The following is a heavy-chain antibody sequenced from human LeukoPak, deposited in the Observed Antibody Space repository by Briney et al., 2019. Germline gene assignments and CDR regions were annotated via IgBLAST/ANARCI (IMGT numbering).Heavy chain of an antibody. V-gene: IGHV3-21*01. CDR3: AKDLDYYGSGSYYYGMDV. Sequence: PGGSLRLSCAASGFTFSSYSMNWVRQAPGKGLEWVSSISSSSSYIYYADSVKGRFTISRDNSKNTLYLQMNSLRAEDTAVYYCAKDLDYYGSGSYYYGMDVWGQGTSVTVSS. CDR2: ISSSSSYI. D-gene: IGHD3-10*01. CDR1: GFTFSSYS. J-gene: IGHJ6*02.